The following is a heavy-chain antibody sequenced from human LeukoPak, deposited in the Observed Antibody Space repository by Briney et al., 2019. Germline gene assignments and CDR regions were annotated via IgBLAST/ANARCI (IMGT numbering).Heavy chain of an antibody. CDR1: GGSISSYY. J-gene: IGHJ4*02. Sequence: SETLSLTCTVSGGSISSYYWSWIRQPPGKGLEWIGYIYYSGSTNYNPSLKSRVTISVDTSKNQFSLKLSSVTAADTAVYYCARGQLYYMVRGVIPAFDYWGQGTLVTVSS. CDR2: IYYSGST. CDR3: ARGQLYYMVRGVIPAFDY. D-gene: IGHD3-10*01. V-gene: IGHV4-59*08.